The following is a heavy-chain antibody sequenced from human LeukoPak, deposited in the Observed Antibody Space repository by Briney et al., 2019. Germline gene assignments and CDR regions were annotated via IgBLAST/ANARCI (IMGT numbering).Heavy chain of an antibody. CDR3: ARGIYYYYTSGHGAFDY. J-gene: IGHJ4*02. V-gene: IGHV1-18*01. D-gene: IGHD3-22*01. CDR2: ISPYNGNT. CDR1: GYTLTNYG. Sequence: ASVKVSCKTSGYTLTNYGISWVRQAPGQGLGWMGWISPYNGNTNYAQKFQGRVTLTTDTSTSTAHMELRSLRSDDTALYYCARGIYYYYTSGHGAFDYWGQGTLVTVSS.